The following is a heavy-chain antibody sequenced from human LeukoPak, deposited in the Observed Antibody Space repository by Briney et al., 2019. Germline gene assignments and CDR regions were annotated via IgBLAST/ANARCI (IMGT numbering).Heavy chain of an antibody. CDR1: GFTFNNAW. Sequence: GGSLRLSCAASGFTFNNAWMNWVRQAPGKGLEWVDRIKTKTDGETTDYAAPVKGRFTVSRDDSKNTLYLQMNSLKTEDTAFYYCTTAFFEGNYWGQGTLVTVSS. J-gene: IGHJ4*02. CDR3: TTAFFEGNY. D-gene: IGHD3-3*01. CDR2: IKTKTDGETT. V-gene: IGHV3-15*07.